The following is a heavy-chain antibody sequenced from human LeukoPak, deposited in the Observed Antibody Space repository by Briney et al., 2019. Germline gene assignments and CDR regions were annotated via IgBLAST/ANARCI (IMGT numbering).Heavy chain of an antibody. Sequence: GGSLRLSCTASGFTLGGHDMHWVRQTTGNGLEWVAAVSAGHHAFYAGSVKGRFTVSREDAKNSLYLQMNSLRAGDTAVYYCVREARGYHYTYFDYWGQGSLVTVSS. D-gene: IGHD5-18*01. CDR3: VREARGYHYTYFDY. CDR1: GFTLGGHD. J-gene: IGHJ4*02. CDR2: VSAGHHA. V-gene: IGHV3-13*01.